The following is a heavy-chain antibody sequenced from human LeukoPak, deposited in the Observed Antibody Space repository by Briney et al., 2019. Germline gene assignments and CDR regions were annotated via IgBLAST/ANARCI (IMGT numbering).Heavy chain of an antibody. CDR2: IYSGGST. CDR3: ARDISSGYYGAFDI. Sequence: GGSLRLSCAASGFTVSSNYMSWVRQAPGKGLEWVSIIYSGGSTYYADSVKGRFTISRDNSKNTLYLQMNSLRAEDTAVYYCARDISSGYYGAFDIWGQGTMDTVSS. V-gene: IGHV3-66*01. CDR1: GFTVSSNY. J-gene: IGHJ3*02. D-gene: IGHD3-22*01.